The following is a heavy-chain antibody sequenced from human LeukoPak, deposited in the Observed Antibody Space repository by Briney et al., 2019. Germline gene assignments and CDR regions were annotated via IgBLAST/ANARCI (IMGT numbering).Heavy chain of an antibody. CDR2: ISAYNGNT. V-gene: IGHV1-18*01. CDR3: ARGLIDSDFGVVTSSGY. D-gene: IGHD3-3*01. CDR1: GYTFTSYG. Sequence: ASVKVSCKASGYTFTSYGISWVRQAPGQGLEWMGWISAYNGNTNYAQKLQGRVTMTTDTSTSTAYMELRSLRSDDTAVYYCARGLIDSDFGVVTSSGYWGQGTLVTVSS. J-gene: IGHJ4*02.